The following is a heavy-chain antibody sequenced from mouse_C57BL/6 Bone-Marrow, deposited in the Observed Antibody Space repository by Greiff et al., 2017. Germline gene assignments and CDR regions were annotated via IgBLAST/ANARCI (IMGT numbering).Heavy chain of an antibody. Sequence: QVQLQQPGAELVMPGASVKLSCKASGYTFTSYWMHWVKQRPGQGLEWIGEIDPSDSYTNYNQKFTGKSTLTVDKSSSTAYMQLSSLTSEYSAVYYCARSMGYGRAHYYFDYWGQGTTLTVSS. J-gene: IGHJ2*01. CDR1: GYTFTSYW. D-gene: IGHD1-1*01. V-gene: IGHV1-69*01. CDR2: IDPSDSYT. CDR3: ARSMGYGRAHYYFDY.